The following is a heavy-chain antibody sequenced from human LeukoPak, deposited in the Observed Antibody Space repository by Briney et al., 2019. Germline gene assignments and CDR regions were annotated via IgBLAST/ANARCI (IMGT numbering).Heavy chain of an antibody. CDR2: ISHSSSTI. J-gene: IGHJ3*02. Sequence: GGSLRLSCAASGFTFSSYSMNWVRQAPGKGLEWVSYISHSSSTIYYADSVKGRFTISRDNAKKSLYLQMNSLRAEDTAVYYCATYGGNSGYAFDIWGQGTMVTVSS. CDR1: GFTFSSYS. V-gene: IGHV3-48*01. CDR3: ATYGGNSGYAFDI. D-gene: IGHD4-23*01.